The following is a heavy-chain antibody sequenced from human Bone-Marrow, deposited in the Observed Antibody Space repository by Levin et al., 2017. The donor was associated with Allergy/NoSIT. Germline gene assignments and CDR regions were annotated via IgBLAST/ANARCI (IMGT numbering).Heavy chain of an antibody. CDR3: ARFLAAARNYYYGMDV. J-gene: IGHJ6*02. V-gene: IGHV3-11*03. CDR1: GFTFSDFY. Sequence: GESLKISCAASGFTFSDFYMSWIRQAPGKRLEWVSYISSGSSYISYADSVKGRFTISRDNAKNSLYLQMNSLRGEDTAVDYCARFLAAARNYYYGMDVWGQGTTVTVSS. D-gene: IGHD6-13*01. CDR2: ISSGSSYI.